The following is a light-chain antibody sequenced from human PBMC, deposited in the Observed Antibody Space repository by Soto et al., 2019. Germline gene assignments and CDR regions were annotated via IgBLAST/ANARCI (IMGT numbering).Light chain of an antibody. CDR2: DAS. V-gene: IGKV3-15*01. J-gene: IGKJ2*01. CDR1: QSVNSN. Sequence: EIVMTQSPATLSVSPGDRATLSCRASQSVNSNLAWYQQKPGQAPGLLIYDASTRATGIPDRFSGSGSGTDFTLTIISLQSEDFAVYYCQQYNIWPPLYTFGQGTKLEIK. CDR3: QQYNIWPPLYT.